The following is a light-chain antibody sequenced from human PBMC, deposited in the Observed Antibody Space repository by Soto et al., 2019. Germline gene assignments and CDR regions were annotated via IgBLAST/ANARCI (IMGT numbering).Light chain of an antibody. CDR2: AVT. V-gene: IGLV2-14*03. CDR3: SSYTSSGTVL. Sequence: QSALTQPASVPGSPGQSITISCTGTSSDVGGYDYVCWYQQHPGKAPKLIIYAVTNRPSGVSNRFSGSKSGNTASLSISGLQAEDEADYYCSSYTSSGTVLFGGGTKLTVL. J-gene: IGLJ2*01. CDR1: SSDVGGYDY.